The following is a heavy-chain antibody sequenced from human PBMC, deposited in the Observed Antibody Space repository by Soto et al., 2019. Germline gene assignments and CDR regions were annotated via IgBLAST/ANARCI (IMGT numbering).Heavy chain of an antibody. J-gene: IGHJ3*02. CDR1: GGSVKNFY. V-gene: IGHV4-59*02. CDR2: IYYSGST. CDR3: ARDLLRLKYCSSTSCSLGAFDI. Sequence: SETLSLTCTVSGGSVKNFYWSWIRQLPGKGLEWIGYIYYSGSTNYNPSLKSRVTISVDTSKNQFSLKLSSVTAADPAVYYCARDLLRLKYCSSTSCSLGAFDIWGQGTMVTVSS. D-gene: IGHD2-2*01.